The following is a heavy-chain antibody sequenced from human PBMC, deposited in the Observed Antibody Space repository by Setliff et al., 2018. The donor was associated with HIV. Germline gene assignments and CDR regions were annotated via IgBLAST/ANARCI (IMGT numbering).Heavy chain of an antibody. CDR3: ARLDCSSSSGFVDY. Sequence: PSETLSLTCTVSGGSISSYYWSWIRQPPGKGLEWIGYIYTSGSINYNPSLKSRITISVDRSKNQFSLKLSSVTAADTAVYYCARLDCSSSSGFVDYWGQGTLVTVSS. V-gene: IGHV4-4*08. D-gene: IGHD2-2*01. CDR1: GGSISSYY. J-gene: IGHJ4*02. CDR2: IYTSGSI.